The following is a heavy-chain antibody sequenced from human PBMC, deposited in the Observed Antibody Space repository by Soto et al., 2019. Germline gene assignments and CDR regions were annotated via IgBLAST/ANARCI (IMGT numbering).Heavy chain of an antibody. CDR2: ISAYNGNT. V-gene: IGHV1-18*04. Sequence: GASVKVSCKASGYTFTSYGISWVRQAPGQGLEWMGWISAYNGNTNYAQKLQGRVTMTTDTSTSTAYMELRSLRSDDTAVYYCARTIAAAGRGYFDYWGQGTLVTVSS. J-gene: IGHJ4*02. D-gene: IGHD6-13*01. CDR3: ARTIAAAGRGYFDY. CDR1: GYTFTSYG.